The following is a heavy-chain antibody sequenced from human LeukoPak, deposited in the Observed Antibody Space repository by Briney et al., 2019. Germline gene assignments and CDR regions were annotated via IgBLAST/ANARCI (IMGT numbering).Heavy chain of an antibody. Sequence: EASVKVSCKASGFSFIGYYIHWVRQAPGQGLEWMGWINPNTGDTRFTQKFQAWVTMTRDTSISTAYMELRNLRSADTAMYFCARGFNGLSTAALSLWGQGTLVTVSS. CDR3: ARGFNGLSTAALSL. CDR1: GFSFIGYY. D-gene: IGHD2-8*01. V-gene: IGHV1-2*04. CDR2: INPNTGDT. J-gene: IGHJ1*01.